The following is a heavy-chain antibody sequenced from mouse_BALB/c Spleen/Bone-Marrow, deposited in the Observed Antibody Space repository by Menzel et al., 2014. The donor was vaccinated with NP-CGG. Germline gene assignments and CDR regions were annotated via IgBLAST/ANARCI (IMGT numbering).Heavy chain of an antibody. J-gene: IGHJ2*01. Sequence: VKLVESGAELARPGASVKLSCKASGYTFTSYWMQWVKQRPGQGLEWIGAIYPGDGDTRYTQKFKGKATLTADKSSSPAYMQLSSLASEDSAVYYCARWLLPFDYWGQGTTLTVSS. CDR1: GYTFTSYW. CDR2: IYPGDGDT. V-gene: IGHV1-87*01. D-gene: IGHD2-3*01. CDR3: ARWLLPFDY.